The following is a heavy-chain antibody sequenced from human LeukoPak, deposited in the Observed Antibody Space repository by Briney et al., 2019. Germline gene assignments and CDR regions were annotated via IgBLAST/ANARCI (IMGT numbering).Heavy chain of an antibody. CDR2: INHSGST. Sequence: SETLSLTCAVYGGSFSGYYSSWIRQPPGKGLEWIWEINHSGSTNYNPSLKSRVTISVDTSKNQFSLKLRSVTAADKAVYYCANLLSMVRGVIRYYGMDVWGQGTTVTVSS. CDR3: ANLLSMVRGVIRYYGMDV. D-gene: IGHD3-10*01. J-gene: IGHJ6*02. CDR1: GGSFSGYY. V-gene: IGHV4-34*01.